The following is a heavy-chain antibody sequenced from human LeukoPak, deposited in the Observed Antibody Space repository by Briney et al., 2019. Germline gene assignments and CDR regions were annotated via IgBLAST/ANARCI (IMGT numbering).Heavy chain of an antibody. Sequence: GGSLRLSCAASGFTFSSYWMTWVRQAPGKGLEWVANIKHNGDELNYVDSVEDRFTISRDNAKNSLYLHMTSLRAEDTAVYYWAEELRTFDSWGQGTLVTVSS. CDR1: GFTFSSYW. J-gene: IGHJ4*02. D-gene: IGHD3-16*01. CDR2: IKHNGDEL. CDR3: AEELRTFDS. V-gene: IGHV3-7*01.